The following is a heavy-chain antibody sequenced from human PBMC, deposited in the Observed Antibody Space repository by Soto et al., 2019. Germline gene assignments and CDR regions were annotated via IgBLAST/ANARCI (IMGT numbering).Heavy chain of an antibody. D-gene: IGHD3-16*01. J-gene: IGHJ4*02. CDR2: ISGSGGST. CDR1: GFTFSSYA. Sequence: HPGGSLRLSCAASGFTFSSYAMSWVRQAPGKGLEWVSAISGSGGSTYYAESVKGRFTISRDNSKKTLYLQMNSLRAEDTAVYYFAKTRKFMITSGVVGYWGQGTLVTVSS. V-gene: IGHV3-23*01. CDR3: AKTRKFMITSGVVGY.